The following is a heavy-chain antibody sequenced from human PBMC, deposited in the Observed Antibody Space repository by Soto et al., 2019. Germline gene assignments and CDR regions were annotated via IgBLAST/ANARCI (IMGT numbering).Heavy chain of an antibody. D-gene: IGHD5-18*01. Sequence: WGSLRLSCAASGFTFISYAINCFRHSPVKWLGWVSYISGSGGSTYYADSVKGRFTISRDNSKNTLYLQMNSLRAEDTAVYYCAKDPLEIQLWPKYYFDYWGQGTLVTVSS. J-gene: IGHJ4*02. V-gene: IGHV3-23*01. CDR2: ISGSGGST. CDR1: GFTFISYA. CDR3: AKDPLEIQLWPKYYFDY.